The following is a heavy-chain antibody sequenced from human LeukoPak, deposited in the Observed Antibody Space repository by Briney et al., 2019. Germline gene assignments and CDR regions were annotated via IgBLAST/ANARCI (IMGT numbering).Heavy chain of an antibody. D-gene: IGHD3-10*01. CDR3: VRVVRGPKDYYFDY. CDR1: GFTFSRYD. CDR2: IGTAGDT. V-gene: IGHV3-13*01. J-gene: IGHJ4*02. Sequence: SGGSLRLSCAASGFTFSRYDMHWVRHATGKGLEWVSAIGTAGDTYYPGSVKGRFTISRENAKNSLYLQMNSLRAGDTAVYYCVRVVRGPKDYYFDYWGQGTLVTVSS.